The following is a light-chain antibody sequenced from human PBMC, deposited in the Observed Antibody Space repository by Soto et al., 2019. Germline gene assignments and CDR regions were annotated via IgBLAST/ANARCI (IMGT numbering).Light chain of an antibody. V-gene: IGLV2-14*01. J-gene: IGLJ2*01. Sequence: QSVLTQPASVSGSPGQSITISCTGTSSDVGAYHYVSWYQQLPGKAPKLMIYEVSTRPSGVSNRFSGSKSGNTASLTISGLQAEDEADYYCSSYTSSSTVVFGGGTQLTVL. CDR1: SSDVGAYHY. CDR2: EVS. CDR3: SSYTSSSTVV.